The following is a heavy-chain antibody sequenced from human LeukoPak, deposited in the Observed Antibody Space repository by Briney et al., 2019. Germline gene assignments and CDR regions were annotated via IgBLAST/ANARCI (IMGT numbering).Heavy chain of an antibody. J-gene: IGHJ4*02. Sequence: PGGSLRLSCAASGFTFRNYWMSWVRQAPGKGLEWVANKKHDGGDKQYVDSVKGRFTIARDSAKNYLNLQMNSLRAEDTAVYYCARGGNYDILTGYIFDYWGQGTLVTVSS. CDR3: ARGGNYDILTGYIFDY. CDR1: GFTFRNYW. V-gene: IGHV3-7*03. CDR2: KKHDGGDK. D-gene: IGHD3-9*01.